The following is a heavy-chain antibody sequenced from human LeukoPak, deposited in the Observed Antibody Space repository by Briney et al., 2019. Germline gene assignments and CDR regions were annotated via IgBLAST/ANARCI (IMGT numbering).Heavy chain of an antibody. Sequence: SVKVSCKASGGTFSSYAICWVRQAPGQGLEWMGGIIPIFGTTNYAQKFQGRVTITADKSTSTAYMELSSLRSEDTAVYYCAREGPIVVVPAALDYWGQGTLVTVSS. CDR3: AREGPIVVVPAALDY. CDR1: GGTFSSYA. CDR2: IIPIFGTT. V-gene: IGHV1-69*06. J-gene: IGHJ4*02. D-gene: IGHD2-2*01.